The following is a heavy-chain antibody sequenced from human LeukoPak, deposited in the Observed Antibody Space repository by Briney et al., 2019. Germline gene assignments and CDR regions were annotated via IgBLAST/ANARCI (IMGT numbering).Heavy chain of an antibody. V-gene: IGHV3-23*01. J-gene: IGHJ4*02. CDR3: ARDRAWNYFDY. CDR1: GFTFSSYA. Sequence: GGSLRLSCAASGFTFSSYAMSWVRQAPGKGLEWVSAISGSGGSTYYADSVKGRFTISRDNSKNTLYLQMDSLRAEDTAVYYCARDRAWNYFDYWGQGTLVTVSS. D-gene: IGHD3-3*01. CDR2: ISGSGGST.